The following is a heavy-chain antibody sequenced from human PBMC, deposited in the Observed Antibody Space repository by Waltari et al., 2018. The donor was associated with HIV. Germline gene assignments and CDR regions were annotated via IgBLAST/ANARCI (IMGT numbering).Heavy chain of an antibody. Sequence: QVQLLQSGAEAKKPGSSVKVSCKVSGGTFTRYTIIWVRQAPGQGLEWMGRIIPILGIANYAQKFQGRVTITADKSTSTAYMELSSLRSEDTAVYYCASMTTVTTSGYWGQGTLVTVSS. CDR3: ASMTTVTTSGY. V-gene: IGHV1-69*02. D-gene: IGHD4-17*01. J-gene: IGHJ4*02. CDR2: IIPILGIA. CDR1: GGTFTRYT.